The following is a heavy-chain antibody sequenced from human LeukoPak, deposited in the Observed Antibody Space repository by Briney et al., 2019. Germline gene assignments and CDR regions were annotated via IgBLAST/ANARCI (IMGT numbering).Heavy chain of an antibody. CDR2: IYSGGST. D-gene: IGHD3-3*01. Sequence: GGSLRLSCAASGFTVSSSYMSWVRQAPGKGLEWVSVIYSGGSTYYADSVKGRFTISRDNSKNTLYLQMNSPRAEDTAVYYCARTLRDFWSGYSDYWGQGTLVTVSS. V-gene: IGHV3-53*01. J-gene: IGHJ4*02. CDR1: GFTVSSSY. CDR3: ARTLRDFWSGYSDY.